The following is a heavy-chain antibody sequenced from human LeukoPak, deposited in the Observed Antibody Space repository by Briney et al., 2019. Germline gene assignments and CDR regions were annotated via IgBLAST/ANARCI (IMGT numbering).Heavy chain of an antibody. J-gene: IGHJ4*01. V-gene: IGHV1-2*02. CDR3: TREVADTAMVTGYFDY. CDR1: GYTFTGYY. D-gene: IGHD5-18*01. CDR2: INPNSGGT. Sequence: ASVKVSCKASGYTFTGYYMHWVRQAPGQGLEWMGWINPNSGGTNYAQKFQGRVTMTRDTSISTAYMEMSRLTSDDTAGHYCTREVADTAMVTGYFDYCGHGTLVTVSS.